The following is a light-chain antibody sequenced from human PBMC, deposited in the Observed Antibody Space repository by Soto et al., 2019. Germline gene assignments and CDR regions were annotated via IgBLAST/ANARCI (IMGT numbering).Light chain of an antibody. V-gene: IGLV2-23*01. J-gene: IGLJ1*01. CDR2: EGS. CDR3: CSYADYTTYV. CDR1: SSDVGTYNL. Sequence: QSALTQPASVSGSPGQSITISCTGTSSDVGTYNLVSWYQQHPGKAPKLMIYEGSKWPSGVSNRFSGSKSGNTASLTISGLQAEDEADYYCCSYADYTTYVFGTGTKLTVL.